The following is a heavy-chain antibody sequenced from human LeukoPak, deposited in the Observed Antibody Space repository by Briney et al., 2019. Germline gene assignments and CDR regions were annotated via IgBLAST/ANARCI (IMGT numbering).Heavy chain of an antibody. CDR3: AREYCSGGSCYSYFDY. J-gene: IGHJ4*02. Sequence: QTGGSQRLSCAASGFIFSDYAMHWVRQAPGKGLEYVSAIKSNGGRTYYADSVKGRITISRDNAKNTLYLQMNSLRAEDTAVYYCAREYCSGGSCYSYFDYWGQRTLVTVSS. CDR1: GFIFSDYA. V-gene: IGHV3-64*04. D-gene: IGHD2-15*01. CDR2: IKSNGGRT.